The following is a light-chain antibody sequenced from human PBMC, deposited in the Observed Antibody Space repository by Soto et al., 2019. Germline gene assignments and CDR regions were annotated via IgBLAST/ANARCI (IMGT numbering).Light chain of an antibody. CDR3: QQSYSTPGT. Sequence: EIVLTQSPGTLSLSPGERPTLSCRASRGISSNLAWYQQKPGQAPRLLIYDASTRDTGIPARFSGSGSGTDFTLTISSLQPEDFATYYCQQSYSTPGTFGQGTKVDIK. J-gene: IGKJ1*01. CDR1: RGISSN. CDR2: DAS. V-gene: IGKV3-15*01.